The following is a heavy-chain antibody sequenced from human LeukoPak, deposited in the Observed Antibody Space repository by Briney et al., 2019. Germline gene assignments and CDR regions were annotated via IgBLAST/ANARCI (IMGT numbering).Heavy chain of an antibody. CDR2: ISSSGSTI. V-gene: IGHV3-11*04. CDR3: ARGAPLYSSSWYPIRKAEYFQH. D-gene: IGHD6-13*01. CDR1: GFTFSDYY. Sequence: GGSLRLSCAASGFTFSDYYMSWIRQAPGKGLEWVSYISSSGSTIYYADSVKGRFTISRDNAKNSLYLQMNSLRAEDTAVYYCARGAPLYSSSWYPIRKAEYFQHWGQGTLVTVSS. J-gene: IGHJ1*01.